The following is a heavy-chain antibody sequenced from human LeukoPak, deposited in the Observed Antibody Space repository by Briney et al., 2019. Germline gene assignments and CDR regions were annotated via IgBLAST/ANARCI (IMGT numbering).Heavy chain of an antibody. Sequence: GGSLRLSCAASGFTVSSNYMSWVRQAPGKGLEWVSVIYSGGSTYYADSVKGRFTISRDNSKNTLYLQMNSLRAEDTAVYYCAKAPSSYSGYSPRGAFDIWGQGTMVTVSS. J-gene: IGHJ3*02. V-gene: IGHV3-66*02. CDR3: AKAPSSYSGYSPRGAFDI. D-gene: IGHD3-22*01. CDR1: GFTVSSNY. CDR2: IYSGGST.